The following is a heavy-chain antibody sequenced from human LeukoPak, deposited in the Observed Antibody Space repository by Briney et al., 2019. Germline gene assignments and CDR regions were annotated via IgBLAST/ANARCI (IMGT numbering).Heavy chain of an antibody. CDR1: GFTFDDYG. Sequence: PGGSLRLSCATSGFTFDDYGMNWVRQAPGKGLEWVSSISGSGTSTYYADSVKGRFTISRDNSKNTLYLQMNSLRVEDTAVYYCAKAWSTATIGRYFDYWGQGTLVTVSS. D-gene: IGHD5-24*01. V-gene: IGHV3-23*01. CDR2: ISGSGTST. J-gene: IGHJ4*02. CDR3: AKAWSTATIGRYFDY.